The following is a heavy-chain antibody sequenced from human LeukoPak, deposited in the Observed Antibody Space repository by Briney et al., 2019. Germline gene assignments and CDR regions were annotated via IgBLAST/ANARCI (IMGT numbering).Heavy chain of an antibody. CDR3: AKDRESYSSSWFTDY. V-gene: IGHV3-30*02. CDR1: GFTFSSYG. D-gene: IGHD6-13*01. J-gene: IGHJ4*02. CDR2: IRYDGSNK. Sequence: GGSLRLSCAASGFTFSSYGMHWVRQAPGKGLEWVAFIRYDGSNKYYADSVKGRFTISRDNSKNTLYLQMNSLRAEDTAVYYCAKDRESYSSSWFTDYWGQGTLVTVSS.